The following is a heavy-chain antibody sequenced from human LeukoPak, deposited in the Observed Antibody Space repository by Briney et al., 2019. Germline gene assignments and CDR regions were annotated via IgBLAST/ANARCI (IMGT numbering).Heavy chain of an antibody. D-gene: IGHD5-18*01. Sequence: ASVKVSCKASGGTFSSYAISWVRQAPGRGLEWMGGIIPIFGTANYAQKFQGRVTITADESTSTAYMELSSLRSEDTAVYYCAVGGGYSYGYIDYWGQGTLATVSS. CDR3: AVGGGYSYGYIDY. CDR2: IIPIFGTA. V-gene: IGHV1-69*01. CDR1: GGTFSSYA. J-gene: IGHJ4*02.